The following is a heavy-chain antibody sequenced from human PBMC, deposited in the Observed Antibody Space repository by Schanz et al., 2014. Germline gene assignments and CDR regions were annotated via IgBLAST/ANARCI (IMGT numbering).Heavy chain of an antibody. CDR2: IRYDGRNK. D-gene: IGHD2-15*01. CDR3: AREDCSATSCYLRY. V-gene: IGHV3-33*01. CDR1: GFTFISYD. J-gene: IGHJ4*02. Sequence: VQLVESGGGVVQPGRSLRLSCAASGFTFISYDIHWVRQAPGKGLEWVAVIRYDGRNKNFVESVKGRFTISRDNSNNTVYLQMNTLRAEDTAVYYCAREDCSATSCYLRYWGQGTLVTVSS.